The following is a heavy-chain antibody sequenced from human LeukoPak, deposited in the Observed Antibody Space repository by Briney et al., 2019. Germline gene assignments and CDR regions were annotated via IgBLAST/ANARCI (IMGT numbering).Heavy chain of an antibody. Sequence: GGSLRLSCPVSGLTVSSNYMSWVRQAPGKGLEWVSLIYSDGTTYYADSVKGRFTISRDNSKNTLYLQMNSLRAEDTAVYYCAKAFKFGVIIPPTYYYYYMDVWGKGTTVTVSS. CDR2: IYSDGTT. CDR3: AKAFKFGVIIPPTYYYYYMDV. D-gene: IGHD3-3*01. J-gene: IGHJ6*03. CDR1: GLTVSSNY. V-gene: IGHV3-53*01.